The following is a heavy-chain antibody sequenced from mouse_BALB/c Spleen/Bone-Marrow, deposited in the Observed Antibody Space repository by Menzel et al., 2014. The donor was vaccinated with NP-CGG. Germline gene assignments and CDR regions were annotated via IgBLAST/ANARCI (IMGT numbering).Heavy chain of an antibody. CDR3: TRRPLQANSYFDC. Sequence: EVQVVESGGDLVKPGGSLKLSCVASGFTFSSYGMSWVRRTPDKRLEWVATISSGGSSTYYPASVKGRFTISRDNAKSTLYLQMSSLNSEDTAMYYCTRRPLQANSYFDCWGQGTTLTVSS. D-gene: IGHD3-2*02. CDR1: GFTFSSYG. CDR2: ISSGGSST. J-gene: IGHJ2*01. V-gene: IGHV5-6*01.